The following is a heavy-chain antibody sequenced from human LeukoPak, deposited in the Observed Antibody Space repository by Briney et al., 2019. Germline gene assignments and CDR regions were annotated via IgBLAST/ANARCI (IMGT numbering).Heavy chain of an antibody. CDR2: IHYSGST. CDR3: ARQVYSSSWSYYFDY. CDR1: GGSISSYY. D-gene: IGHD6-13*01. J-gene: IGHJ4*02. V-gene: IGHV4-59*01. Sequence: SETLSLTCTVSGGSISSYYWSWIRQPPGRGLEWIGSIHYSGSTSYNSSLKSRVTISVDTSKNQFSLKLSSVTPADTAVYYCARQVYSSSWSYYFDYWGQGILVTVSS.